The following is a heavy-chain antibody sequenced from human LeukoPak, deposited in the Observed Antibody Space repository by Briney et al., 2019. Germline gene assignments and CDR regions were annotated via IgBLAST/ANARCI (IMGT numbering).Heavy chain of an antibody. V-gene: IGHV4-39*07. J-gene: IGHJ4*02. CDR1: GGSISSSSYY. CDR3: ARERIAVAGTDFDY. Sequence: PSETLSLTCSLSGGSISSSSYYWAWIRQPPGKGLEWIGSIYYSGNTYYSPSLKSRVTISVDTSKNQFSLKLSSVTAADTAVYYCARERIAVAGTDFDYWGQGTLVTVSS. D-gene: IGHD6-19*01. CDR2: IYYSGNT.